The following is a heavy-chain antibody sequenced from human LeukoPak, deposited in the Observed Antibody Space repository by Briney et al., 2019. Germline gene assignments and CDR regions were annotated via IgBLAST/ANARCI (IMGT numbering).Heavy chain of an antibody. CDR2: ISSSGSTI. D-gene: IGHD3-3*01. CDR3: ARGHLYYDFWSGLFDY. V-gene: IGHV3-48*04. Sequence: PGGSLRLSCAASGFTLSSYAMSWVRQAPGKGLEWVSYISSSGSTIYYADSVKGRFTISRDNAKNSLYLQMNSLRAEDTAVYYCARGHLYYDFWSGLFDYWGQGTLVTVSS. J-gene: IGHJ4*02. CDR1: GFTLSSYA.